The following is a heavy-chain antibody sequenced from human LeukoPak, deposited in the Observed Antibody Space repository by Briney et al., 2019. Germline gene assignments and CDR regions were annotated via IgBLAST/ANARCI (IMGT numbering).Heavy chain of an antibody. Sequence: GALRLSCVASGFTFSSYAMHWVRQAPGKGLEWVAVISYDGSNKYYADSVKGRFTISRDNSKNTLYLQMNSLRAEDTAVYYCARDRDYFDYWGQGTLVTVSS. V-gene: IGHV3-30-3*01. CDR1: GFTFSSYA. J-gene: IGHJ4*02. CDR2: ISYDGSNK. CDR3: ARDRDYFDY.